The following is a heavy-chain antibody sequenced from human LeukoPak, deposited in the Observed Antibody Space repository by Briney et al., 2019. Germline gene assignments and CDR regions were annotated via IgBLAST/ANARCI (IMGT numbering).Heavy chain of an antibody. CDR3: ARDFVVVPAAIDY. CDR2: IYSGGST. Sequence: GGSLRLSCAASGFTVSSNYMSWVRQAPGKGLEWVSVIYSGGSTYYADSVKGRFTISRDNSKNTLYLQMNSLRAEDTAVYYCARDFVVVPAAIDYWGQGTLVTVSS. CDR1: GFTVSSNY. V-gene: IGHV3-53*01. D-gene: IGHD2-2*02. J-gene: IGHJ4*02.